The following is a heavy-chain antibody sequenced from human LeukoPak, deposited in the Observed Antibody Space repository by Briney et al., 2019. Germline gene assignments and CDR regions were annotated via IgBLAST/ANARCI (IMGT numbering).Heavy chain of an antibody. CDR3: ARHVTISGPYDASDI. V-gene: IGHV4-59*08. CDR2: IYYSGGT. CDR1: GDSISSYY. J-gene: IGHJ3*02. D-gene: IGHD5-24*01. Sequence: KPSETLSPTRTVSGDSISSYYWSWIRQPPGKGLEWIGYIYYSGGTDYNPSLKSRVTISVDTSKNQFSLKLRSVTAADTAVYYCARHVTISGPYDASDIWGQGTMVTVSP.